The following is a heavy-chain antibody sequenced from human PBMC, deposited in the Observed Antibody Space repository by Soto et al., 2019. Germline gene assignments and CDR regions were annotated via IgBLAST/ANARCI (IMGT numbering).Heavy chain of an antibody. V-gene: IGHV4-59*01. CDR1: GGSISSYY. D-gene: IGHD1-26*01. CDR3: TRGGPVGRFDY. Sequence: ASETLSLTCTVSGGSISSYYWSWIRQPPGKGLEWIGYIYYSGSTNYNPSLKSRVTISLDTSKNQFSLKLSSVIAGDTAVYYCTRGGPVGRFDYWGPGTVVTVYS. CDR2: IYYSGST. J-gene: IGHJ4*02.